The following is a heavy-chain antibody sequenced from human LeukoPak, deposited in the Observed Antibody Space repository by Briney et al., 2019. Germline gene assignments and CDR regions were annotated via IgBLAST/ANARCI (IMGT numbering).Heavy chain of an antibody. Sequence: GGSLRLSCAASGFTFSSYSMNWVRQAPGKGLEWVSSISSSSSYIYYADSVKGRFTISRDNAKNSLYLQMNSLRAEDTAVYYCARDSYSGSNTHDYWGQGTLVTVSS. V-gene: IGHV3-21*01. CDR2: ISSSSSYI. CDR3: ARDSYSGSNTHDY. CDR1: GFTFSSYS. D-gene: IGHD1-26*01. J-gene: IGHJ4*02.